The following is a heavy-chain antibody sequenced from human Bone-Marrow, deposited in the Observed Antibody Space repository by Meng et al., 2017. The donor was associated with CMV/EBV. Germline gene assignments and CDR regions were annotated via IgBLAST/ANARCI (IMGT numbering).Heavy chain of an antibody. J-gene: IGHJ4*02. CDR2: IYYSGST. D-gene: IGHD3-22*01. CDR3: ARALGGYYHYFDY. CDR1: GGSISSSSCY. V-gene: IGHV4-39*01. Sequence: SETLSLTCTVSGGSISSSSCYWGWIRQPPGKGLEWIGSIYYSGSTYYNPSLKSRVTISVDTSKTQFSLKLSYVTAADTAVYYCARALGGYYHYFDYWGQGTLVTVSS.